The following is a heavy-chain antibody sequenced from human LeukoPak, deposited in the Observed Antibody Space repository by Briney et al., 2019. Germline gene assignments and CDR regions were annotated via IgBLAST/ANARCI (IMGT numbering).Heavy chain of an antibody. CDR2: IYYSGST. V-gene: IGHV4-59*12. CDR3: ARGCIAARHGKYYFDY. CDR1: GGSISSYY. D-gene: IGHD6-6*01. Sequence: SETLSLTCTVSGGSISSYYWSWIRQPPGKGLEWIGYIYYSGSTNYNPSLKSRVTISVDTSKNQFSLKLSSVTAADTAVYYCARGCIAARHGKYYFDYWGQGTLVTVSS. J-gene: IGHJ4*02.